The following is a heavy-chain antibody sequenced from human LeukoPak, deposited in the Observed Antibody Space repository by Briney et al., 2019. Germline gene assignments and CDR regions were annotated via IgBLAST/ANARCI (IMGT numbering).Heavy chain of an antibody. CDR1: GYTFTSYD. J-gene: IGHJ4*02. CDR2: MNPNSGNT. V-gene: IGHV1-8*01. D-gene: IGHD2-15*01. CDR3: ARGPWYSKHFDY. Sequence: ASVKVSCKASGYTFTSYDINWVRQATGQGLEWMGWMNPNSGNTGYAQKFQGRVTMTRNTSISTAYMELSSLRSEDTAVYCCARGPWYSKHFDYWGQGTLVTVSS.